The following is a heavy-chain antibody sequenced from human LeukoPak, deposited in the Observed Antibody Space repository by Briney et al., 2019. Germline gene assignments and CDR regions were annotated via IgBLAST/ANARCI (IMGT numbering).Heavy chain of an antibody. V-gene: IGHV3-23*01. Sequence: PGGSLRLSCAASGFTFSTYSMSRVRQAPGKGLEWVSAINGRGGRTYYADSVKGRLTISRDNSKNMLYLQMNSLRAEDTAKYYCAKDKEVATIPPWMDWGQGTLVTVSS. CDR3: AKDKEVATIPPWMD. D-gene: IGHD5-12*01. J-gene: IGHJ4*02. CDR2: INGRGGRT. CDR1: GFTFSTYS.